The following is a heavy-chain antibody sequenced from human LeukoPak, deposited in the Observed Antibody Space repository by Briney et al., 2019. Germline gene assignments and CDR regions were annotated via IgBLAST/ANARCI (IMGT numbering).Heavy chain of an antibody. J-gene: IGHJ4*02. D-gene: IGHD3-22*01. CDR3: ASVRQGDSSALFDY. Sequence: QAGGSLRLSCAAPGFTFSSYRMTWVRQAPGKGLGWVSYISCNSSTIYYADSVKSRFTISRDNAKNSLYLQMNSLRAEDTAVYYCASVRQGDSSALFDYWGQGNLCTVSS. CDR2: ISCNSSTI. CDR1: GFTFSSYR. V-gene: IGHV3-48*04.